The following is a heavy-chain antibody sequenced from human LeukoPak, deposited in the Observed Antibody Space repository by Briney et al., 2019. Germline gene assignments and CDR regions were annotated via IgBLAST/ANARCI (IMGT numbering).Heavy chain of an antibody. Sequence: PSETLSLTCTVSGGSISSSSYYWGWIRQPPGKGLEWIGSIFYNGRSYHNPSLKSRVTISVDTSKNQFSLKLSSVTAADTAVYYCARVEYSSSCDYWGQGTLVTVSS. J-gene: IGHJ4*02. D-gene: IGHD6-6*01. CDR1: GGSISSSSYY. V-gene: IGHV4-39*07. CDR3: ARVEYSSSCDY. CDR2: IFYNGRS.